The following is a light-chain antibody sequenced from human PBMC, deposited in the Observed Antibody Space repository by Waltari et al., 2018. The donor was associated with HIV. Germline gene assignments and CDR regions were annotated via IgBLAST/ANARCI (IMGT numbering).Light chain of an antibody. Sequence: QSALTQPASVSGSPGQSITISCSGTSRDISTYNFVFWYQKHPDKAPKLLIYDVDTRPSGVPRRFSGSKSGDTASLTISANQADDEADYFCSSYTTTNTVVFGGGTKVSVL. V-gene: IGLV2-14*03. CDR1: SRDISTYNF. CDR2: DVD. J-gene: IGLJ2*01. CDR3: SSYTTTNTVV.